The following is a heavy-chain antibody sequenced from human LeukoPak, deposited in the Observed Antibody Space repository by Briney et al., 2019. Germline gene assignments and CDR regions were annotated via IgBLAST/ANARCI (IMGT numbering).Heavy chain of an antibody. D-gene: IGHD3-22*01. CDR3: ARDYGDRHYYDSSGYFDH. V-gene: IGHV3-30*04. J-gene: IGHJ4*02. CDR2: ISYDGSNK. Sequence: GGSLRLSCAASGFTFSSYAMHWVRQAPGKGLEWVAVISYDGSNKYYADSVKGRFTISRDNSKNTLYLQMNSLRAEDTAVYYCARDYGDRHYYDSSGYFDHWGQGTLVTVSS. CDR1: GFTFSSYA.